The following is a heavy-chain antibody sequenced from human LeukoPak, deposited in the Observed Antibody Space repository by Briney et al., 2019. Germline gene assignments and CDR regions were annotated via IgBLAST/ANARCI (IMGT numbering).Heavy chain of an antibody. Sequence: SVKVSCKASGGTFSGYGVCWVRQAPGQGLEWLGGIIPIFGTTNVAPKFQGRVTITADESTGTAYMELSSLRSEDTAVYYCARDSCSGGSCYFYDPFDFWGQGTLVTVSS. V-gene: IGHV1-69*13. CDR2: IIPIFGTT. D-gene: IGHD2-15*01. CDR1: GGTFSGYG. CDR3: ARDSCSGGSCYFYDPFDF. J-gene: IGHJ4*02.